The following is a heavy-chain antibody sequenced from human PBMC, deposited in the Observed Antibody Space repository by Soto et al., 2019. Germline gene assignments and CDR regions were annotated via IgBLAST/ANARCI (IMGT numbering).Heavy chain of an antibody. V-gene: IGHV3-30-3*02. CDR2: ISFDGSKK. J-gene: IGHJ4*02. CDR1: GYTFSSYP. CDR3: AKDYGELAFDY. Sequence: GGSLRLSCAASGYTFSSYPMHWVRQAPGKGLEWVAVISFDGSKKYYADSVKGRFTISRDNSKNTLYLQMNSLRAEDTAVYYCAKDYGELAFDYWGQGTQVTVSS. D-gene: IGHD1-26*01.